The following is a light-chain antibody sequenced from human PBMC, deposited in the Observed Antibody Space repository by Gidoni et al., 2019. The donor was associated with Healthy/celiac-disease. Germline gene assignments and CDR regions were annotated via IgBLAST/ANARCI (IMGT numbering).Light chain of an antibody. Sequence: DIQMTQSPSSLSASVGDRVTITCRASQGISNYLAWYQQKPGKVPKLLIYAASTLQSGVPSRFSGSGSGTDFTLTISSLQPEEVATYYCQKYNSAPRTFXXXTKVEIK. V-gene: IGKV1-27*01. CDR3: QKYNSAPRT. CDR2: AAS. J-gene: IGKJ1*01. CDR1: QGISNY.